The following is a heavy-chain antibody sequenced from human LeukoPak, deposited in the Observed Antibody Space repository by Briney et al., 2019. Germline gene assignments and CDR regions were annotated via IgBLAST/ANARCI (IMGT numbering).Heavy chain of an antibody. D-gene: IGHD3-22*01. CDR1: GFTFSSYA. Sequence: GRSLRLSCAASGFTFSSYAMHWVRQAPGKGLEWVAVISYDGSNKYYADSVKGRFTISRDNSKNTLYLQMNSLRAEDAAVYYCARDRYYYDSSGYGYWGQGTLVTASS. CDR3: ARDRYYYDSSGYGY. V-gene: IGHV3-30-3*01. J-gene: IGHJ4*02. CDR2: ISYDGSNK.